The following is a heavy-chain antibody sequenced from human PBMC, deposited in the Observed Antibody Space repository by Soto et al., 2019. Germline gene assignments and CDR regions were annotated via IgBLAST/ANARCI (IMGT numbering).Heavy chain of an antibody. CDR2: ISYSGST. CDR1: GGSISSGNYY. J-gene: IGHJ4*02. V-gene: IGHV4-30-4*01. D-gene: IGHD2-15*01. Sequence: SETLSLTCTVSGGSISSGNYYWSWIRQPPGKGLEWIGFISYSGSTYYNLSLKSRVTISVDTSKNQFSLNLSFVTAADTAVYYCATMGTPATGLYYFDYWGQGTRVTVSS. CDR3: ATMGTPATGLYYFDY.